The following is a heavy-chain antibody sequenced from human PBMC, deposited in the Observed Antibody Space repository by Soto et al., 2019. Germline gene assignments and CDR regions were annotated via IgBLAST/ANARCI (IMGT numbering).Heavy chain of an antibody. J-gene: IGHJ6*03. V-gene: IGHV5-51*01. CDR3: ARRDGMGYYYMDV. CDR1: ECRITSFG. D-gene: IGHD1-26*01. CDR2: IYPGDSDT. Sequence: KISRRVSECRITSFGSGWVLKMPGKGLEWMGIIYPGDSDTRYSPSFQGQVTISADKSISTAYLQWSSLKASDTAMYYCARRDGMGYYYMDVWGKGTTVTVSS.